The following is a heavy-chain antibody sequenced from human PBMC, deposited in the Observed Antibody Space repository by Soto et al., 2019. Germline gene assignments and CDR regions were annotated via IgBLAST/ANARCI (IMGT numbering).Heavy chain of an antibody. CDR3: SRDLGMTTVVTPLGY. J-gene: IGHJ4*02. CDR2: ISSNGNYI. CDR1: GFTFSSYT. D-gene: IGHD4-17*01. Sequence: VGSLRLSCAASGFTFSSYTMNWVRQAPGKGLEWVSSISSNGNYIYYADSLKGRFTISRDNAKNSLFLQMNSLRADDTAVYYCSRDLGMTTVVTPLGYWGQGTLVTVSS. V-gene: IGHV3-21*01.